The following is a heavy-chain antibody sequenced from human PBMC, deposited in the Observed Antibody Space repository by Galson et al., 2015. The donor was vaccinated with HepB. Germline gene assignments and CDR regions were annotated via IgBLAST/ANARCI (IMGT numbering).Heavy chain of an antibody. V-gene: IGHV1-3*01. CDR2: INAGNGNT. CDR3: ARDRSSSGWYHFDY. Sequence: SVKVSCKASGYTFTSYAMHWVRQAPGQRLEWMGWINAGNGNTKYSQKFQGRVTITADESTSTTYMELSSLRSEDTAVYYCARDRSSSGWYHFDYWGQGTLVTVSS. D-gene: IGHD6-19*01. CDR1: GYTFTSYA. J-gene: IGHJ4*02.